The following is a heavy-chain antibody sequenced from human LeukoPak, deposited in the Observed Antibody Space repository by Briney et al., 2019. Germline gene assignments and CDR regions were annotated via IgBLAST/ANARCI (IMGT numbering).Heavy chain of an antibody. CDR1: GYTFTSYG. CDR2: IRAYNGNT. J-gene: IGHJ4*02. Sequence: WASVKVSCKASGYTFTSYGISWVRQAPGQGLEWMGWIRAYNGNTNYAQKLQGRVTMTTDTSTSTAYMELRSLRSDDTAVYYCARMRWFGEFDYWGQGTLVSVSS. CDR3: ARMRWFGEFDY. D-gene: IGHD3-10*01. V-gene: IGHV1-18*01.